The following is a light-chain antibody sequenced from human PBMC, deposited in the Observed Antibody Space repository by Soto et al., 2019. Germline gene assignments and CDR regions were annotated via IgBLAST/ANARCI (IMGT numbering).Light chain of an antibody. V-gene: IGLV1-40*01. Sequence: QSVLTQPPSVSGAPGQRVTISCTGSSSNIGAGYDVHWYQHLPGTAPKLLIYGNINRPSGVSDRFSGSKSGTSASLAITGLQAEDEADYYCQSHDSSLSAKVXGGGTQLTVL. J-gene: IGLJ2*01. CDR2: GNI. CDR1: SSNIGAGYD. CDR3: QSHDSSLSAKV.